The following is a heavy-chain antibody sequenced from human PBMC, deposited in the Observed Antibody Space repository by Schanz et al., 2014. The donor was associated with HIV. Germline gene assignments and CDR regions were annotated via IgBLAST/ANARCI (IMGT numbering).Heavy chain of an antibody. CDR2: INPRGGST. J-gene: IGHJ4*02. D-gene: IGHD6-19*01. V-gene: IGHV1-46*01. CDR1: GYSFTNYY. CDR3: TKEQAVGGFDY. Sequence: QIQLVQSGAEVKKPGASVRVSCKASGYSFTNYYLHWVRQAPGQGLEWMGMINPRGGSTEFAQKFQGRVSLTRDTSTSTVYMELRSLRSDDTAVYYCTKEQAVGGFDYWGQGTRVSVSS.